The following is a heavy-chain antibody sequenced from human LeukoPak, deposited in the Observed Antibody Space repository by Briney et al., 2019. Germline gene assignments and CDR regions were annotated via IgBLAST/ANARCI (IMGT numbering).Heavy chain of an antibody. CDR1: GYTFTGYY. J-gene: IGHJ6*02. CDR2: INPNSGGA. D-gene: IGHD6-13*01. CDR3: ARDNTPGTFIAAALAPAYYYYGMDV. V-gene: IGHV1-2*02. Sequence: RVASVKVSCKASGYTFTGYYMHWVRQAPGQGLEWMGWINPNSGGANYAQKFQGRVTMTRDTSISTAYMELSRLRSDDTAVYYCARDNTPGTFIAAALAPAYYYYGMDVWGQGTTVTVSS.